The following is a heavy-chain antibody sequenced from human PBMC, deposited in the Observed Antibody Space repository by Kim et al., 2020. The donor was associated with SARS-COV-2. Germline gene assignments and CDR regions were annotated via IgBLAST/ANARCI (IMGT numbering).Heavy chain of an antibody. J-gene: IGHJ4*02. CDR2: IYYSGST. V-gene: IGHV4-30-4*01. Sequence: SETLSLTCTVSGGSISSGDYYWSWIRQPPGKGLEWIGYIYYSGSTYYNPSLKSRVTISVDTSKNQFSLKLSSVTAADTAVYYCARFNRYCSSTSCYYFDYWGQGTLATVSS. D-gene: IGHD2-2*01. CDR1: GGSISSGDYY. CDR3: ARFNRYCSSTSCYYFDY.